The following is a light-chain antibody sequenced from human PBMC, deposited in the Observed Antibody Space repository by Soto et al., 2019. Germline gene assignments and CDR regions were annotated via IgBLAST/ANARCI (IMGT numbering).Light chain of an antibody. J-gene: IGKJ2*01. Sequence: DIVMAQSPDSLAVSLGERATINCKSSQTVFYSSINKNYLAWYQQKPGQPPKLLIYWASTRESGVPDRFSGSGSGTDFTLTISSLQAEDVAVYYCQQYYSTPYTFGQGTKLEIK. V-gene: IGKV4-1*01. CDR3: QQYYSTPYT. CDR1: QTVFYSSINKNY. CDR2: WAS.